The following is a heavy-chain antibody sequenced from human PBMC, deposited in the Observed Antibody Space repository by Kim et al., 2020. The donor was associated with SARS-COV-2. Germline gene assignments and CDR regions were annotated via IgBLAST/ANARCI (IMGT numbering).Heavy chain of an antibody. V-gene: IGHV3-53*01. CDR3: ARALGVDYLRVRAFDI. D-gene: IGHD3-10*01. Sequence: SVKGRFTISRDNSKNTLYLQMNSLRAEDTAVYYCARALGVDYLRVRAFDIWGQGTMVTVSS. J-gene: IGHJ3*02.